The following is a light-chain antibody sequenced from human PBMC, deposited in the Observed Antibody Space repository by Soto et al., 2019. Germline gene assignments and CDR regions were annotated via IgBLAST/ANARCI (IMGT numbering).Light chain of an antibody. CDR3: QPYNNWPFT. J-gene: IGKJ3*01. Sequence: EIVMTQSPATLSVSPGERATLSCRASQSISSNLAWYQQKPGQAPRLLIYDASTRATGIPATFSGSGSGTEFALTINSLQSEDFAVYYCQPYNNWPFTFGRGTKVDIK. CDR1: QSISSN. V-gene: IGKV3-15*01. CDR2: DAS.